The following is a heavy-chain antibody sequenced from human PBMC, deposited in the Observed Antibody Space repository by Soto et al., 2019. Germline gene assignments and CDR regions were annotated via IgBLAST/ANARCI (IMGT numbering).Heavy chain of an antibody. CDR3: ARGINWFDP. J-gene: IGHJ5*02. V-gene: IGHV1-8*02. CDR2: MNPNSGNT. Sequence: ASVKVSCKAPGGTFSNNAINWVRQATGQGLEWMGWMNPNSGNTGYAQKFQGRVTMTRNTSISTAYMELSSLRSEDTAVYYCARGINWFDPWGQGTLVTVSS. CDR1: GGTFSNNA.